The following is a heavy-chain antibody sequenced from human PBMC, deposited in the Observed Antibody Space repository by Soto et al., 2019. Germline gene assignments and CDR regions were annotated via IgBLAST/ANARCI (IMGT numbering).Heavy chain of an antibody. CDR1: GYSIGSGYY. V-gene: IGHV4-38-2*02. CDR2: IYGGGST. CDR3: ARDSTYFGPGHGLDV. D-gene: IGHD3-10*01. Sequence: KPSETLSLTCGVSGYSIGSGYYWGWIRQSPGKGLEWIGSIYGGGSTYYNPSLQSRVTISLDTSKNQFSLRLTSVTAADTALYFCARDSTYFGPGHGLDVWGPGTTVTVSS. J-gene: IGHJ6*02.